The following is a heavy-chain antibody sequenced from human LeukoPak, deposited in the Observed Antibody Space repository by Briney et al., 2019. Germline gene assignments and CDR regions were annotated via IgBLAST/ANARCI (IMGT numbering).Heavy chain of an antibody. V-gene: IGHV3-7*01. Sequence: PGGSLRLSCAASGFTFSSYWMSWVRQAPGKGLEWVANIKEDGSQIYYVDSVKGRFTISRDNSKNSVYLQMNGLRAEDTAVYFCGRFRYVSGYLLPFDSWGQGTLVTVSS. CDR3: GRFRYVSGYLLPFDS. D-gene: IGHD3-22*01. CDR2: IKEDGSQI. CDR1: GFTFSSYW. J-gene: IGHJ4*02.